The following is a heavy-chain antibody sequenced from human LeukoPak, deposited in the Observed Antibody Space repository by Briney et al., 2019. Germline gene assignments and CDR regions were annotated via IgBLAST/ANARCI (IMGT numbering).Heavy chain of an antibody. J-gene: IGHJ4*02. CDR1: GGSFSSSNYY. Sequence: SETLSLTCAVYGGSFSSSNYYWGWIRQPPGKGLEWIGTIFSSGTTYYKPSLKSRVTISMDPSKNQFSLKLNSVTAADTAVYYCARVGWIAPDYWGQGTLVTVSS. CDR2: IFSSGTT. D-gene: IGHD2-21*01. V-gene: IGHV4-39*07. CDR3: ARVGWIAPDY.